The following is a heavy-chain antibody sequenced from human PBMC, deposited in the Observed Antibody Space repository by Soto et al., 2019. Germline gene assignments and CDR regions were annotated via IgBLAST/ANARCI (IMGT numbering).Heavy chain of an antibody. CDR3: PRNDYRHVSSFEP. CDR1: GYSFTSYW. V-gene: IGHV5-10-1*01. D-gene: IGHD1-1*01. CDR2: IDPSDSYT. Sequence: GESLKISCKGSGYSFTSYWISWVRQMPGKGLEWIGRIDPSDSYTNYSPSFQGHVTISADKSISTAYLQWSSLKASDTAMYYCPRNDYRHVSSFEPGGQVSLVSVSS. J-gene: IGHJ5*02.